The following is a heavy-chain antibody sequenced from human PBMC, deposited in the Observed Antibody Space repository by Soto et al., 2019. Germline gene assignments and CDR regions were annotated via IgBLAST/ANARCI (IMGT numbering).Heavy chain of an antibody. CDR3: AKANTSGWYFFDY. CDR1: GFTFSNCA. V-gene: IGHV3-23*01. D-gene: IGHD6-19*01. J-gene: IGHJ4*02. CDR2: ISGTGRST. Sequence: PGGALRLFCEASGFTFSNCAMSWVRQAPGKGLEWVSGISGTGRSTFYADSVKGRFTISRDNSKNTVYLQMNSLRAEDTAVYYCAKANTSGWYFFDYWVQGTLVTVSS.